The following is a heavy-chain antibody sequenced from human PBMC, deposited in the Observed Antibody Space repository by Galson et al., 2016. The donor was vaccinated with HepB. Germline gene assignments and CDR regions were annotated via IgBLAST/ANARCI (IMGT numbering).Heavy chain of an antibody. Sequence: SVKVSCKASGYTFTTYGISWLRQAPGQGFEWMGWISTYNGNTIYAQKVQGRVNMTTDRSTNTVYMELRSLRSGDTAVYYCARDQVRAADLDYWGQGTLVTVSS. J-gene: IGHJ4*02. D-gene: IGHD1-26*01. CDR3: ARDQVRAADLDY. CDR2: ISTYNGNT. CDR1: GYTFTTYG. V-gene: IGHV1-18*01.